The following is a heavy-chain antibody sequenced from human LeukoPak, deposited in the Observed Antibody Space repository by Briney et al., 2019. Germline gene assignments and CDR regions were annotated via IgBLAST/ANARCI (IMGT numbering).Heavy chain of an antibody. CDR3: ARGPYCSGGSCYSYYYYYMDV. CDR2: IIPIFGTA. J-gene: IGHJ6*03. V-gene: IGHV1-69*13. D-gene: IGHD2-15*01. Sequence: ASVKVSCKASGGTFSSYAISWVRQAPGQGLEWMGGIIPIFGTANYAQKFQGRVTITADESTSTAYMELSSLRSEDTAVYYCARGPYCSGGSCYSYYYYYMDVWGKGTTVTISS. CDR1: GGTFSSYA.